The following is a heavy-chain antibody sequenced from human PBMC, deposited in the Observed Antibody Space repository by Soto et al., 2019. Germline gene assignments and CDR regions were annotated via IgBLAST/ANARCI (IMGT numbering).Heavy chain of an antibody. J-gene: IGHJ4*02. D-gene: IGHD1-26*01. CDR3: ARRYGSAIDY. Sequence: ASETLSLTCTVSGDSISNYYWTWIRQPPGKRLEWIAYINYSGTTNYNPSLKSRVTISIDTSQNQFSLKLSSLTAADTAVYYCARRYGSAIDYWGQGTLVTVSS. CDR1: GDSISNYY. CDR2: INYSGTT. V-gene: IGHV4-59*01.